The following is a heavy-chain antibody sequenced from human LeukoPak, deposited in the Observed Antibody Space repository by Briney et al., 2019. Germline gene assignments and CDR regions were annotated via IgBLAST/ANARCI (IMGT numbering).Heavy chain of an antibody. CDR2: INSDGSST. V-gene: IGHV3-74*01. CDR1: GFTFSSYW. CDR3: ARSYGSGSYGYFQH. J-gene: IGHJ1*01. D-gene: IGHD3-10*01. Sequence: PGGSLRLSCAASGFTFSSYWMHWVRRAPGKGLVWVSRINSDGSSTSYADSVKGRFTISRDNAKNTLYLQMNSLRAEDTAVYYCARSYGSGSYGYFQHWGQRTLDTVSS.